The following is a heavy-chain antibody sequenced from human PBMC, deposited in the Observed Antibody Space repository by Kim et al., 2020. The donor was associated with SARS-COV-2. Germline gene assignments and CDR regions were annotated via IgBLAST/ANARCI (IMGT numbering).Heavy chain of an antibody. J-gene: IGHJ6*02. CDR3: ARGRVTMVRGVIIPYYGMDV. Sequence: RVTISVDTSKNQFSLKLSSVTAADTAVYYCARGRVTMVRGVIIPYYGMDVWGQGTTVTVSS. D-gene: IGHD3-10*01. V-gene: IGHV4-34*01.